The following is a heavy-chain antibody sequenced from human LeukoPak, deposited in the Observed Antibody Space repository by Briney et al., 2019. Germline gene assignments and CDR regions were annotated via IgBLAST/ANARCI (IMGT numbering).Heavy chain of an antibody. CDR1: GYTFTSYA. J-gene: IGHJ4*02. CDR3: ARAEVAVADHLDY. V-gene: IGHV1-3*01. CDR2: INAGNGNT. D-gene: IGHD6-19*01. Sequence: GASVKVSCKASGYTFTSYAMHWVRQAPGQRLEWVGWINAGNGNTKYSQKFQGRVTITRDTSASTAYMELSSLRSEDTAVYYCARAEVAVADHLDYWGQGTLVTVSS.